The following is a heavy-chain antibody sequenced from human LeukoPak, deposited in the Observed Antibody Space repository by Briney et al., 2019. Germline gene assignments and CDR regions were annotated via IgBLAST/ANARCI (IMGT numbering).Heavy chain of an antibody. D-gene: IGHD3-22*01. V-gene: IGHV4-59*01. CDR1: GGSISSYY. CDR3: ARKISTYYYDSSGYYYTYYFDY. J-gene: IGHJ4*02. Sequence: SEPLSLTCSVSGGSISSYYWSWIRQPPGKGLEWIGYIYYSGRTSYNPSLKSRVTISVDTSKNQFSLKLSSVTAADTAVYYCARKISTYYYDSSGYYYTYYFDYWGQGTLVTVSS. CDR2: IYYSGRT.